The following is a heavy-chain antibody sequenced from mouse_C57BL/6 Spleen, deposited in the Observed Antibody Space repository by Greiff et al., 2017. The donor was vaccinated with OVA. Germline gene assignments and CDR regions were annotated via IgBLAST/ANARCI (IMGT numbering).Heavy chain of an antibody. Sequence: QVQLKQPGAELVKPGASVKLSCKASGYTFTSYWMQWVKQRPGQGLEWIGEIDPSDSYTNYNQKFKGKATLTVDTSSSTAYMQLSSLTSEDSAVYYCARGDYYGNPYYFDYWGQGTTLTVSS. D-gene: IGHD2-1*01. CDR2: IDPSDSYT. CDR3: ARGDYYGNPYYFDY. V-gene: IGHV1-50*01. CDR1: GYTFTSYW. J-gene: IGHJ2*01.